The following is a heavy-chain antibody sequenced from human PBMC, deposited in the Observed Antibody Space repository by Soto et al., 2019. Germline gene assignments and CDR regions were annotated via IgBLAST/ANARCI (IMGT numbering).Heavy chain of an antibody. Sequence: GGSLRLSCAASGFTFSSYAMTWVRQAPGKGLEWVSAISGSGGSTYYADSVKGRFTISRDNSKNTLYLQMNSLRAADTAVYYCARGIYYDFWSGYPGYFDYWGQGTLVTVSS. CDR2: ISGSGGST. CDR3: ARGIYYDFWSGYPGYFDY. J-gene: IGHJ4*02. V-gene: IGHV3-23*01. CDR1: GFTFSSYA. D-gene: IGHD3-3*01.